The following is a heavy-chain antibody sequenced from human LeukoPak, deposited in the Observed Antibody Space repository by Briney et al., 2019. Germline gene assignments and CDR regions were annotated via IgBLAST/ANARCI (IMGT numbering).Heavy chain of an antibody. CDR2: ISYDGSNK. J-gene: IGHJ4*02. CDR3: AKDHRRGGSGSYTKSSFDY. V-gene: IGHV3-30*18. D-gene: IGHD3-10*01. Sequence: PGGSLRLSCAASGFTVTKNYMTWVRQAPGKGLEWVAVISYDGSNKYYADSVKGRFTISRDNSKNTLYLQMNSLRAEDTAVYYCAKDHRRGGSGSYTKSSFDYWGQGTLVTVSS. CDR1: GFTVTKNY.